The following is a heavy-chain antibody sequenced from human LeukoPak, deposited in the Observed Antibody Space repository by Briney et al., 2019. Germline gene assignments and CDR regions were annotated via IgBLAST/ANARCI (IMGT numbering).Heavy chain of an antibody. V-gene: IGHV3-74*01. CDR3: VKVKDYYDSNGYFDH. J-gene: IGHJ4*02. CDR2: INSDGRVT. D-gene: IGHD3-22*01. CDR1: GFTVSRHW. Sequence: PGGSLRLSCAASGFTVSRHWMHWVRQAPGKGLVWISRINSDGRVTDYADFVKGRFTISRDNAKNSLYLQMNGLRVEDTALYYCVKVKDYYDSNGYFDHWGQGTPVTVSS.